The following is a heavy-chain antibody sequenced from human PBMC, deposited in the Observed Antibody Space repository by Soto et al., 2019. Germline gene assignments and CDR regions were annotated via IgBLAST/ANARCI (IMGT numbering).Heavy chain of an antibody. CDR2: INPYSGGA. V-gene: IGHV1-2*02. Sequence: ASVKVSCKASGYTFTGYFMHLVRQAPGQWLEWMGWINPYSGGADYAQSFQGRVTMTRDTSISTVYMELSRLRFDDTAVYYCARVIRGAYYNSPLDTWGQGTVVTVSS. CDR3: ARVIRGAYYNSPLDT. D-gene: IGHD3-10*01. J-gene: IGHJ5*02. CDR1: GYTFTGYF.